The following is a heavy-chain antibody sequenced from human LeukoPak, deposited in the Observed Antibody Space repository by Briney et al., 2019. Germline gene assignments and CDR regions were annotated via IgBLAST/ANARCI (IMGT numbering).Heavy chain of an antibody. Sequence: PSETLSLTCTVSGGSISSYYWSWIRQPPGKGLEWIGTIYYSGSTYYNPSLKSRVTISVDSSKNQFSLKLSSVTAADTAIYYCARQSRYSSSWGAFDIWGQGTMVTVSS. D-gene: IGHD6-6*01. J-gene: IGHJ3*02. V-gene: IGHV4-39*01. CDR1: GGSISSYY. CDR2: IYYSGST. CDR3: ARQSRYSSSWGAFDI.